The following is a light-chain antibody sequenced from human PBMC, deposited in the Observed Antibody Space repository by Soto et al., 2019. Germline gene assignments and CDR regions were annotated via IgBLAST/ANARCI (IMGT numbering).Light chain of an antibody. Sequence: SYELTQPPSVSVAPGQTATITCAGNNIGDTSVHWYQQRPGHAPVLVVYDDSDRPSWIPERYSGSNSGNTATLTISRVEDGEEADYFYQVWAGRSDHVVFGGGTKLTVL. J-gene: IGLJ3*02. CDR3: QVWAGRSDHVV. CDR2: DDS. CDR1: NIGDTS. V-gene: IGLV3-21*02.